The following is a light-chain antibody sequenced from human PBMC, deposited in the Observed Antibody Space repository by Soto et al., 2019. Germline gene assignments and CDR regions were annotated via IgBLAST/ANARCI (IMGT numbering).Light chain of an antibody. CDR3: AAWDDSLRGWV. Sequence: QSALTQPASVSGSPGQSITISCSGTSSDVGGYNYVSWYQQHPGKAPKLMIYEVSNRPSGVSNRFSGSKSGNTASLAISGLRSEDEADYYCAAWDDSLRGWVFGGGTKVTVL. V-gene: IGLV2-14*01. CDR1: SSDVGGYNY. J-gene: IGLJ3*02. CDR2: EVS.